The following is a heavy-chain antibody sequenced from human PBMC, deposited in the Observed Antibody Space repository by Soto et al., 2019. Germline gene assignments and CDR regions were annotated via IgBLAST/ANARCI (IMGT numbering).Heavy chain of an antibody. J-gene: IGHJ2*01. CDR1: GGTFSSYA. CDR2: IIPIFGTA. CDR3: ARVGPVVKSFDYWYFDL. Sequence: QVQLVQSGAEVKKPGSSVKVSCKASGGTFSSYAISWVRQAPGQGLEWMGGIIPIFGTANYAQKFQGRVKFPADASTRTAYMELSSLRSEDTAVYYCARVGPVVKSFDYWYFDLWGRGTLVTVSS. D-gene: IGHD2-15*01. V-gene: IGHV1-69*12.